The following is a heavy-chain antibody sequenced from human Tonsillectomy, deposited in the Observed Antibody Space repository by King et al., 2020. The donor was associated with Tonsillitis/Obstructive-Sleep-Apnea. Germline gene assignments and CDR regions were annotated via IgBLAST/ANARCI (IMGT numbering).Heavy chain of an antibody. D-gene: IGHD3-9*01. CDR3: AGGDVLTGDYGATVFEY. CDR1: GGSFSGYY. CDR2: INHGGST. Sequence: VQLQQWGAGLLKPAETLSLTCAVYGGSFSGYYWSWLRQPPGKTLEWIGEINHGGSTRYSPSLKSRVPISLDSPKNQFALKVNPMTAADTAGYYCAGGDVLTGDYGATVFEYWGQGTLVTVSS. J-gene: IGHJ4*02. V-gene: IGHV4-34*01.